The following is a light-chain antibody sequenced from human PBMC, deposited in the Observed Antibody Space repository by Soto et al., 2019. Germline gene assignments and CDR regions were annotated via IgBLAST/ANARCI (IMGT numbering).Light chain of an antibody. CDR1: SSNIGDNT. J-gene: IGLJ2*01. CDR2: SND. Sequence: QSVLTQPPSASGTPGQSVTISCSGSSSNIGDNTVNWYQQLPGTAPKLLMYSNDQRWSGVPDRLSGSKSGTSASLAISGLQSEDEADYYCAVWDDSLDGVEFGWGTKLTVL. V-gene: IGLV1-44*01. CDR3: AVWDDSLDGVE.